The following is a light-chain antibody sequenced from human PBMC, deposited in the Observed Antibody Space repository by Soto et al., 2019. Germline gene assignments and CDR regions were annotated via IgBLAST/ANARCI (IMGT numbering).Light chain of an antibody. CDR1: SSDIGASDY. J-gene: IGLJ1*01. Sequence: QSALTQPASLSGSPGQSLTISCRGTSSDIGASDYVSWSQQHPGKAPKLMISEVNNRPSGVSNRFSGSKSGNTAYLTISGLQVEDEDEYFCFSFTTTSPHVFGTGTKVRVL. CDR3: FSFTTTSPHV. V-gene: IGLV2-14*01. CDR2: EVN.